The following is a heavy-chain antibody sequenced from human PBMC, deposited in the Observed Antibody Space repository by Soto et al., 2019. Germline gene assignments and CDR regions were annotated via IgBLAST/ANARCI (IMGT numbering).Heavy chain of an antibody. V-gene: IGHV3-74*01. CDR1: GFTFSCYW. Sequence: EVQLVESGGGLVQPGGFLRLSCAASGFTFSCYWLHWVRQAPGKGLVWVSRVYSDGSRTSYSDSVKGRFTNSRDNAKNTLDLRMASLSPEDKAVYYCARGAGGYYYMDVWGKGTTVTVSS. J-gene: IGHJ6*03. D-gene: IGHD3-22*01. CDR3: ARGAGGYYYMDV. CDR2: VYSDGSRT.